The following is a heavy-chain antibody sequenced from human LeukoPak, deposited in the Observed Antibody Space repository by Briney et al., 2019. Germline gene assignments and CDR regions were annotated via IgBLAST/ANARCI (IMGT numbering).Heavy chain of an antibody. D-gene: IGHD2-21*02. CDR2: INHSGST. V-gene: IGHV4-34*01. CDR1: GGSFSGYY. CDR3: ARAYCGGDCYSGGGYFDY. J-gene: IGHJ4*02. Sequence: SETLSLTCAGYGGSFSGYYWSWIRQPPGKGLEWIAEINHSGSTNYNPSLKSRLTISVDTSKNQFSLKLSAVTAADTAVYYCARAYCGGDCYSGGGYFDYWGQGTLVTVSS.